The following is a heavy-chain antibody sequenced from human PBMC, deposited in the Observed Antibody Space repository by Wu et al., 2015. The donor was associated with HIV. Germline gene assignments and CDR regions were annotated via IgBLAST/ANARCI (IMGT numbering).Heavy chain of an antibody. CDR1: GYTFTDHY. V-gene: IGHV1-2*02. Sequence: QVHLVQSETEVRKPGASVKVSCKASGYTFTDHYLHWVREAPGQGLEWMGRINAKSGDTDYAQKFQDRVTMTRDTSLTTAYMEIISLRSDDTAVYYCARTQRSFLKSDAFDLWGQGTILAVAS. CDR2: INAKSGDT. D-gene: IGHD1-26*01. CDR3: ARTQRSFLKSDAFDL. J-gene: IGHJ3*01.